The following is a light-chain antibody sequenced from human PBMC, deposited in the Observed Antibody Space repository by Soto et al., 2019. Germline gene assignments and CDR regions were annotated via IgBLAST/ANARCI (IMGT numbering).Light chain of an antibody. CDR3: QQSNSYPFT. Sequence: DIQMTQSPSTLSASVGDRVIITCLASQIISNWLAWYQQKPGKAPKVLIYKASSLETGVPSRFSGSGSGTDFTLTISSLQPDDFATYYCQQSNSYPFTFGPGTKVNIK. V-gene: IGKV1-5*03. CDR1: QIISNW. CDR2: KAS. J-gene: IGKJ3*01.